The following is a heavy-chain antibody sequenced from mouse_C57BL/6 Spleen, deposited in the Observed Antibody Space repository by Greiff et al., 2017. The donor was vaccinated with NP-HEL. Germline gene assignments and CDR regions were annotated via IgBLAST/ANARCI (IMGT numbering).Heavy chain of an antibody. Sequence: QVQLQQSGAELVRPGSSVKLSCKASGYTFTSYWMDWVKQRPGQGLEWIGNIYPSDSETHYNQKFKDKATLTVDKSSSTAYMQLRSLTSEDSAVYYCARRGYGSSHWYFDVWGTGTTVTVSS. CDR2: IYPSDSET. CDR3: ARRGYGSSHWYFDV. J-gene: IGHJ1*03. V-gene: IGHV1-61*01. D-gene: IGHD1-1*01. CDR1: GYTFTSYW.